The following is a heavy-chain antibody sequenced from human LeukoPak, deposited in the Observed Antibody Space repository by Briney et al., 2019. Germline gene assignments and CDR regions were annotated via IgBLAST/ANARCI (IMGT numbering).Heavy chain of an antibody. CDR1: GYTFTSYD. CDR3: ARNADTYYYYYYMDV. D-gene: IGHD3-16*01. V-gene: IGHV1-8*01. CDR2: MNPNSGNT. J-gene: IGHJ6*03. Sequence: GASVKVSCKASGYTFTSYDINWVRQATGQGLEWMGWMNPNSGNTGYAQKFQGRVTMTRSTSISTAYMELSSLRSEDTAVYYCARNADTYYYYYYMDVWGKGTTVTVSS.